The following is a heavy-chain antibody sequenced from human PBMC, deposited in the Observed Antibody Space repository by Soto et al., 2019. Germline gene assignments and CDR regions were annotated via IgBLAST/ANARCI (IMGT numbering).Heavy chain of an antibody. CDR3: ARDPRYYYGSGSPPPYYYGMDV. CDR2: IIPIFGTA. D-gene: IGHD3-10*01. J-gene: IGHJ6*02. CDR1: GGTFSSYA. Sequence: SVKVSCKASGGTFSSYAISWVRQAPGQGLEWMGGIIPIFGTANYAQKFQGRVTITADESTSTAYMELSSLRSEDTAVYYCARDPRYYYGSGSPPPYYYGMDVWGQGTTVTVSS. V-gene: IGHV1-69*13.